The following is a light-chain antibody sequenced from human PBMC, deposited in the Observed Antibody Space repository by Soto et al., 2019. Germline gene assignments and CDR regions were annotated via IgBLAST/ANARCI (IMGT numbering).Light chain of an antibody. CDR2: GNN. J-gene: IGLJ2*01. Sequence: QSVLTQPPSVSGAPGQRGTISCTGSSSNIGAGYDVHWYQQLPGTAPKLLIYGNNNRPSGVPDRFSGSKSGTSASLAITGLQAEDEADYYCLSYDSSLSGSRVFGGGTKLTVL. V-gene: IGLV1-40*01. CDR3: LSYDSSLSGSRV. CDR1: SSNIGAGYD.